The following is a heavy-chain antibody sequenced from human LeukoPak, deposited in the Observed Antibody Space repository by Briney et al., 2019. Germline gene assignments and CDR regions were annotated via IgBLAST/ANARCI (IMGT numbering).Heavy chain of an antibody. D-gene: IGHD3-10*02. CDR1: GFSFSRYW. V-gene: IGHV3-48*04. Sequence: GGSLRLSCAASGFSFSRYWMSWVCQAPGEGLEWVAYISSTSNTILYADSVKGRFSISRDNAKKSVCLQMDSLRAEDTAVYYCARDQQGATTSVRGLNDYWGQGTLVTVSS. CDR3: ARDQQGATTSVRGLNDY. J-gene: IGHJ4*02. CDR2: ISSTSNTI.